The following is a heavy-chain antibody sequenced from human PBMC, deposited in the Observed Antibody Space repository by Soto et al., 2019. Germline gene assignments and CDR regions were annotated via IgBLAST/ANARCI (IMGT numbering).Heavy chain of an antibody. V-gene: IGHV3-74*01. D-gene: IGHD6-19*01. Sequence: EVQLVESGGGLVQPGGSLRVSCAASGFTFSSYWMHWVRQAPGKGLVWVSRINSDGSSTSYADSVKGRFTISRDNAKNTLYLQMNSLRAEDTAIYYCARRGAVADLQYWGQGTLVNVSS. CDR3: ARRGAVADLQY. CDR1: GFTFSSYW. J-gene: IGHJ4*02. CDR2: INSDGSST.